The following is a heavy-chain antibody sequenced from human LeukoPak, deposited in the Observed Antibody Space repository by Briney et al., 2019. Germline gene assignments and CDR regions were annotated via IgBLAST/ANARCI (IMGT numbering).Heavy chain of an antibody. CDR2: ISYDGSNK. Sequence: GRSLRLSCAASGFTFSIYAMHWVRQAPGKGLEWVAVISYDGSNKYYADSVKGRFTISRDNSKNTLYLQMNSLRAEDTAVYYCALLPGGSLAFDIWGQGTVVAVSS. CDR1: GFTFSIYA. D-gene: IGHD3-16*01. V-gene: IGHV3-30*03. CDR3: ALLPGGSLAFDI. J-gene: IGHJ3*02.